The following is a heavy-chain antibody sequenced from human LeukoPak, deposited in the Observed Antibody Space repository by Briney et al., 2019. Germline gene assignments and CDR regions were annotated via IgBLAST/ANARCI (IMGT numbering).Heavy chain of an antibody. CDR1: GYTFTSYG. CDR3: ARGITMVPYNWFDP. V-gene: IGHV1-18*01. CDR2: ISAYNGNT. D-gene: IGHD3-10*01. Sequence: ASVKVSCKASGYTFTSYGISWVRQAPGQGLEWMGWISAYNGNTNYAQKFQGRVTMTRNTSISTAYMELSSLRSEDTAVYYCARGITMVPYNWFDPWGQGTLVTVSS. J-gene: IGHJ5*02.